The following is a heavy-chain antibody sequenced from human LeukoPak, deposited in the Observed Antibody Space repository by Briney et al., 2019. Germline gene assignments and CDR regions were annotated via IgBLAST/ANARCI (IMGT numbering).Heavy chain of an antibody. CDR3: ARDFVSHYGMDV. D-gene: IGHD2/OR15-2a*01. V-gene: IGHV1-69*13. CDR2: IIPIFGTA. Sequence: ASVKVSCKASGGTFSSYAISWVRQAPGQGLEWMGGIIPIFGTANYAQKFQGRVTITADESTSTAYMELSSLRSEATAVYYCARDFVSHYGMDVWGQGTTVTVSS. J-gene: IGHJ6*02. CDR1: GGTFSSYA.